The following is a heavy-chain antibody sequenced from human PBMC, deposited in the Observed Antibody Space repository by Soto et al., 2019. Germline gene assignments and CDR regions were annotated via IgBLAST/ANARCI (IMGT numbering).Heavy chain of an antibody. Sequence: SETLSLTCTVSGGSISSSSYYWGWIRQPPGKGLEWIGSIYYSGSTYYNPSLKSRVTISVDTSKNQFSLKLSSVTAADTAVYYCASLKEPYCSSTSCDAYYYYYYMDVWGKGTTVTVSS. D-gene: IGHD2-2*01. CDR1: GGSISSSSYY. J-gene: IGHJ6*03. V-gene: IGHV4-39*01. CDR2: IYYSGST. CDR3: ASLKEPYCSSTSCDAYYYYYYMDV.